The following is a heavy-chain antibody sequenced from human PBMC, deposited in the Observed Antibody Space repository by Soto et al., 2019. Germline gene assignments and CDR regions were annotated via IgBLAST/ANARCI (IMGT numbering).Heavy chain of an antibody. Sequence: SETLSLTCAVSGGSISSSNWWSWVRQPPGKGLEWIGEIYHSGSTNYNPSLKSRVTISVDKSKNQFSLKLSSVTAADTAVYYCARDTRGAFSRSNELYFDYWGQGTLVTVSS. CDR3: ARDTRGAFSRSNELYFDY. D-gene: IGHD3-3*02. CDR1: GGSISSSNW. CDR2: IYHSGST. J-gene: IGHJ4*02. V-gene: IGHV4-4*02.